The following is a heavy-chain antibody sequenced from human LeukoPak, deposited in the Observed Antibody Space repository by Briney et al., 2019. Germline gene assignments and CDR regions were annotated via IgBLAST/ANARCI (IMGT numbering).Heavy chain of an antibody. CDR1: GYTFTTYY. Sequence: ASVKVSCKASGYTFTTYYLHWVRQAPGQGFEWMGIINPSGGSTDYAQKFQGRVTVTRDMSTSTVFMELSSLRSEDTAMYYCARERHATFYFDYWGQGSLVTVSS. V-gene: IGHV1-46*01. CDR2: INPSGGST. CDR3: ARERHATFYFDY. J-gene: IGHJ4*02. D-gene: IGHD1-1*01.